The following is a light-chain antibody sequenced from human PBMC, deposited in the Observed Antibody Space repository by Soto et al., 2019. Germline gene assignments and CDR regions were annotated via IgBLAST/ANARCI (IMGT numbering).Light chain of an antibody. CDR1: SNDVGSFNL. CDR3: CSYARSSTVA. Sequence: QSALTQPASVSGSPGQSITISCSGTSNDVGSFNLVSWYQQHPGKVPKLMIYEATKRPSGVSNRFSGSKSGNTASMTISGLQAEDEADYYCCSYARSSTVAFGGGTKLTVL. CDR2: EAT. J-gene: IGLJ2*01. V-gene: IGLV2-23*01.